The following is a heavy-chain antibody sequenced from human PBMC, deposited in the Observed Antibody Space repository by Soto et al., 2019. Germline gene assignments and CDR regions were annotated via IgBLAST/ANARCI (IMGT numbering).Heavy chain of an antibody. CDR3: AGDYGSGSYRFDY. V-gene: IGHV4-59*01. CDR2: IYYSGST. CDR1: GDSFRSYS. Sequence: SETLSLTCTVSGDSFRSYSWSWIRQPPGRGLEWIGYIYYSGSTTYNPSLKSRLTMSIDTSKNQFSLRLTSVTAADTAIYYCAGDYGSGSYRFDYWGRGTLVTVSS. D-gene: IGHD3-10*01. J-gene: IGHJ4*02.